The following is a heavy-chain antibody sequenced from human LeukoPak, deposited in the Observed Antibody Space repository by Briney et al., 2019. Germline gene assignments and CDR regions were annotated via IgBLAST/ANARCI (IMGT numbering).Heavy chain of an antibody. CDR2: IIPIFGTA. CDR3: ARGPTYGKYMDV. J-gene: IGHJ6*03. CDR1: GGTFSSYA. D-gene: IGHD3-16*01. Sequence: SVKVSCKASGGTFSSYAISWVRQAPGQGLEWMGGIIPIFGTANYAQKFQGRVTINTDESTSTAYMELSSLRSEDTAVYYCARGPTYGKYMDVWGKGTTVTVSS. V-gene: IGHV1-69*05.